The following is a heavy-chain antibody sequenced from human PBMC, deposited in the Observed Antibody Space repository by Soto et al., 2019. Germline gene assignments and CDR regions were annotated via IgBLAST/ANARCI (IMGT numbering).Heavy chain of an antibody. V-gene: IGHV4-38-2*02. D-gene: IGHD1-26*01. CDR3: ARVGFRGSYHYYFES. Sequence: SETLSLTCTVSGYSITSGHYWGCIRQPPGKGLEWIGSIYHSGSTYYNPSLKRRFAISVDTSKNQFSLKMSSVTAADTAVYYCARVGFRGSYHYYFESWGQGTLVTVYS. CDR2: IYHSGST. CDR1: GYSITSGHY. J-gene: IGHJ4*02.